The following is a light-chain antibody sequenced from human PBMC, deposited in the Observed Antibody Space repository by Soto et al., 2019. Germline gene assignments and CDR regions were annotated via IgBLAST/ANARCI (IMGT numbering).Light chain of an antibody. CDR1: SSEVGGYNY. Sequence: QSALTQPPSASGSPGQSVTISCTGTSSEVGGYNYVSWYQQHPGKAPKLMIYEVSKRPSGVPDRFSGSKSGNTASLTVSGLQVEDEADYYCSSYAGSNISVFGTGTKDTV. CDR3: SSYAGSNISV. J-gene: IGLJ1*01. V-gene: IGLV2-8*01. CDR2: EVS.